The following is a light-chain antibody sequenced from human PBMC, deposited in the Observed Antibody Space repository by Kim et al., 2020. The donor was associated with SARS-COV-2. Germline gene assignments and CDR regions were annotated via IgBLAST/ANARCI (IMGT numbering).Light chain of an antibody. CDR1: NIGSES. J-gene: IGLJ3*02. CDR2: HDT. CDR3: HLWDSDSDHWV. Sequence: PGKTATITCGGNNIGSESLHWYQPRPGQAPVLLIYHDTDRPSGIPERFSASKSGNTTTLNITRVEAGDEADYYCHLWDSDSDHWVFGGGTQLTVL. V-gene: IGLV3-21*04.